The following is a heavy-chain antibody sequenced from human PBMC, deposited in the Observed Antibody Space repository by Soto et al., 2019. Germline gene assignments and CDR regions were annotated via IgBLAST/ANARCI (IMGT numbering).Heavy chain of an antibody. V-gene: IGHV4-28*03. CDR1: GYSISSSNW. CDR3: AREGGNSGTYYGFDY. CDR2: IYYSGST. J-gene: IGHJ4*02. Sequence: SETLSLTCAVSGYSISSSNWWGWIRQPPGKGLEWIGYIYYSGSTYYNPSLKSRVTMSVDTSKNQFSLKLRSVTAADTAVYYCAREGGNSGTYYGFDYWGQGTLVTVSS. D-gene: IGHD1-26*01.